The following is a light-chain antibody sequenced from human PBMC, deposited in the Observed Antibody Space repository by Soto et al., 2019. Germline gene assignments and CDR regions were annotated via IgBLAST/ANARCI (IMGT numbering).Light chain of an antibody. J-gene: IGKJ3*01. CDR2: AAS. Sequence: DIQMTQSPSSLSASVGDRVTITCRASQSISSYLNWYQQKPGKAPKLLLYAASSLQSGVPSRFSGSGSGTDFTLTISSLQPEDFATYYCQQSYSTPLTFGPETKVDSK. V-gene: IGKV1-39*01. CDR3: QQSYSTPLT. CDR1: QSISSY.